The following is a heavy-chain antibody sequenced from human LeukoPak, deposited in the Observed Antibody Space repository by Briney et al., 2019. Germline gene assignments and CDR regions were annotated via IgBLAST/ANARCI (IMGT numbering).Heavy chain of an antibody. CDR3: ASIMEPYYFDY. CDR2: IIPIFGTA. J-gene: IGHJ4*02. Sequence: ASVKVSCKASGGTFSSYAISWVRQAPGQGLEWMGGIIPIFGTANYAQKFQGRVTITADESTSTAYMELSSLRSEDTAVYYCASIMEPYYFDYWGQGTLDTVSS. CDR1: GGTFSSYA. D-gene: IGHD3-16*01. V-gene: IGHV1-69*13.